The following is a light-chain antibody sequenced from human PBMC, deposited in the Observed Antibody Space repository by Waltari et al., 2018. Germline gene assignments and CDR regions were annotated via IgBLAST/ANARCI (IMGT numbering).Light chain of an antibody. Sequence: QSALTQPRSVSGSPGQSVTVSCPGTSRAIGDYDCVSWYQHHPGKAPKLLIYDVSKRPSGVPDRFSASKSGNTASLTISGLQAEDEADYYCYSYAGSHEFGGGTKLTVL. CDR1: SRAIGDYDC. CDR2: DVS. V-gene: IGLV2-11*01. J-gene: IGLJ2*01. CDR3: YSYAGSHE.